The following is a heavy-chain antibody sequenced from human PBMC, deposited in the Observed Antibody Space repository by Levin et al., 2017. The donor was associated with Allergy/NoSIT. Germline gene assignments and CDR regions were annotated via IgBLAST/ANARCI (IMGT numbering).Heavy chain of an antibody. V-gene: IGHV4-59*08. Sequence: SETLSLTCTVSGGSISSYYWSWIRQPPGKGLEWIGYIYYSGSTNYNPSLKSRVTISVDTSKNQFSLKLSSVTAADTAVYYCARASIYYGSGSLPDYWGQGTLVTVSS. CDR1: GGSISSYY. CDR2: IYYSGST. D-gene: IGHD3-10*01. CDR3: ARASIYYGSGSLPDY. J-gene: IGHJ4*02.